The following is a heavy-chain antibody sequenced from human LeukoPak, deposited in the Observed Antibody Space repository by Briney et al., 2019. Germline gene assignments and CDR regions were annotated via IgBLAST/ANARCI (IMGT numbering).Heavy chain of an antibody. J-gene: IGHJ4*02. V-gene: IGHV3-23*01. CDR1: GFTFSLYG. CDR2: ISWNGDST. CDR3: AKQEYSSSWSRRPAYYFDY. D-gene: IGHD6-13*01. Sequence: QPGGSLRLSCAASGFTFSLYGMTWVRQAPGKGLEWVSSISWNGDSTYYADSVEGRISISRDNSKNTLYLQMNSLRAEDTAVYYCAKQEYSSSWSRRPAYYFDYWGQGTLVTVSS.